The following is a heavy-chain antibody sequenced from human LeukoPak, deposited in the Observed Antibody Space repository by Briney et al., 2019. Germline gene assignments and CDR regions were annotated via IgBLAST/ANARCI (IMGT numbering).Heavy chain of an antibody. CDR3: ARSGSRVRWLRFYYYYYMDV. V-gene: IGHV3-11*04. Sequence: PGGSLRLSCAASGFTFSDYYMSWIRQGPGKGLEWVSYIISSGSTIYYADSVKGRFTISRDNAKNSLYLQMNSLRAEDTAVYYCARSGSRVRWLRFYYYYYMDVWGKGTTVTVSS. CDR2: IISSGSTI. CDR1: GFTFSDYY. D-gene: IGHD5-12*01. J-gene: IGHJ6*03.